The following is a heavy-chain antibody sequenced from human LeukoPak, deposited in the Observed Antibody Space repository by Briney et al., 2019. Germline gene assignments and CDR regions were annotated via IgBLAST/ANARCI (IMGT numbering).Heavy chain of an antibody. D-gene: IGHD1-26*01. Sequence: ASVKVSCKASGGTFSSYAISWVRQAPGQGLEWMGGIIPIFGTANYAQKFQGRVTITADESTSTAYMELSSLRSEDTAVYYCARGGTAWELVPIDYWGQGTLVTVSS. CDR3: ARGGTAWELVPIDY. J-gene: IGHJ4*02. CDR2: IIPIFGTA. V-gene: IGHV1-69*01. CDR1: GGTFSSYA.